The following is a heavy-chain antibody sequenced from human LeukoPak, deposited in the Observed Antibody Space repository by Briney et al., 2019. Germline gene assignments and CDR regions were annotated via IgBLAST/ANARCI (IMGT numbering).Heavy chain of an antibody. Sequence: SETLSLTCTISSGSISTSNYYWGWVRQPPGKGLEWIGSIYYSGSTYYNPSLKSRVTISVDTSKNQFSLKLSSVTAADTAVYYCARIFWSGYLYYYYYMDVWGKGTTVTVSS. CDR3: ARIFWSGYLYYYYYMDV. CDR2: IYYSGST. D-gene: IGHD3-3*01. J-gene: IGHJ6*03. CDR1: SGSISTSNYY. V-gene: IGHV4-39*07.